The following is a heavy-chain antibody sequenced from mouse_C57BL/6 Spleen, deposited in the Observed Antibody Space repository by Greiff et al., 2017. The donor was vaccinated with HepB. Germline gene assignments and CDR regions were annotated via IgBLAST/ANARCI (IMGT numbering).Heavy chain of an antibody. Sequence: DVMLVESGGGLVKPGGSLKLSCAASGFTFSDYGMHWVRQAPEKGLEWVAYISSGSSTIYYADTVKGRFTISRDNAKNTLFLQMTSLRSEDTAMYYCARRKGGGSRRDAMDYWGQGTSVTVSS. V-gene: IGHV5-17*01. J-gene: IGHJ4*01. D-gene: IGHD1-1*01. CDR3: ARRKGGGSRRDAMDY. CDR1: GFTFSDYG. CDR2: ISSGSSTI.